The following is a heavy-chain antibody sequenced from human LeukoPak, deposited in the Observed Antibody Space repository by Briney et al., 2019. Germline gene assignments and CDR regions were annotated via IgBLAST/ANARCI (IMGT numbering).Heavy chain of an antibody. CDR1: GFTFSSYE. CDR2: ISSSGSTI. CDR3: ARVRYGSGSYFHFDY. Sequence: KTGGSLRLSCAASGFTFSSYEMNWVRQAPGEGLEWVSYISSSGSTIYYADSVKGRFTISRDNAKNSLYLQMNSLRAEDTAVYYCARVRYGSGSYFHFDYWGQGTLVTVSS. J-gene: IGHJ4*02. D-gene: IGHD3-10*01. V-gene: IGHV3-48*03.